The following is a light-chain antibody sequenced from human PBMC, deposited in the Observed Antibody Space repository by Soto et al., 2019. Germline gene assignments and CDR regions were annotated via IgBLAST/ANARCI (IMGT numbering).Light chain of an antibody. CDR3: CSYAGSTTLV. Sequence: QSGLTQTASVSGSPGQSITMSCTGTRSGVGGYNLVSWYQQHPGKAPRLLIHGDIKRPSGVSDRFSGSKSGNTASLTISGLQAEDEADYYCCSYAGSTTLVFGAGTKLTVL. V-gene: IGLV2-23*01. CDR2: GDI. CDR1: RSGVGGYNL. J-gene: IGLJ2*01.